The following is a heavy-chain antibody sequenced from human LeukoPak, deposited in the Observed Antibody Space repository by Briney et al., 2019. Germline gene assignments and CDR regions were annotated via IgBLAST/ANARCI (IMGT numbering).Heavy chain of an antibody. V-gene: IGHV4-39*07. Sequence: SETLSLTCTVSGGSISSSSYYWGWIRQPPGKGLEWIGSIYYSGSTYYNPSLKSRVTISVDTSKNQFSLKLSSVTAADTAVYYCARGGYDFWSGYVPTNWFDPWGQGTLVTVSS. CDR2: IYYSGST. CDR3: ARGGYDFWSGYVPTNWFDP. D-gene: IGHD3-3*01. J-gene: IGHJ5*02. CDR1: GGSISSSSYY.